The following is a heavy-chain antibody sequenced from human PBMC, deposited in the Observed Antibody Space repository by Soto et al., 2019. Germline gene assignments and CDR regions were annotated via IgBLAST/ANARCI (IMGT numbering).Heavy chain of an antibody. J-gene: IGHJ4*02. CDR3: SRVPEGYSSSWYENYFDY. CDR2: IYYSGST. Sequence: SETLSLTCTVSGGSISSSSYYWGWIRQPPGKGLEWIGSIYYSGSTYYNPSLKSRVTISVDTSKNQFSLKLSSVTAADTAVYYCSRVPEGYSSSWYENYFDYWGQGTLVTVSS. D-gene: IGHD6-13*01. CDR1: GGSISSSSYY. V-gene: IGHV4-39*07.